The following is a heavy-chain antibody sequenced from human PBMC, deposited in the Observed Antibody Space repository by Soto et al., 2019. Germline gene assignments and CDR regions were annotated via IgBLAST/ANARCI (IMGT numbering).Heavy chain of an antibody. CDR3: AKIRVGYSSSWPPSDY. CDR1: GFTFSSYA. CDR2: ISGSGGST. V-gene: IGHV3-23*01. Sequence: GGSLRLSCAASGFTFSSYAMSWVRQAPGKGLEWVSAISGSGGSTYYADSVKGRFTISRDNSKNTLYLQMNSLRAEDTAVYYCAKIRVGYSSSWPPSDYWGQGTLVTVSS. J-gene: IGHJ4*02. D-gene: IGHD6-13*01.